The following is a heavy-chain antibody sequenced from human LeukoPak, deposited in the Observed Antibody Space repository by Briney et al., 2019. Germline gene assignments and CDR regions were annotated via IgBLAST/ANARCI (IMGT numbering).Heavy chain of an antibody. V-gene: IGHV3-23*01. CDR1: GFTFSSYA. J-gene: IGHJ4*02. Sequence: GGSLRLSCAASGFTFSSYAMSWVRQAPGKGLEWVSAISGSGGSTYYADSVKGRFTISRDNSKNTLYLQMNSLRAEDTAVYYCAKEPEDCSSTSCPDTSYFDYWGQGTLVTVSS. CDR2: ISGSGGST. CDR3: AKEPEDCSSTSCPDTSYFDY. D-gene: IGHD2-2*01.